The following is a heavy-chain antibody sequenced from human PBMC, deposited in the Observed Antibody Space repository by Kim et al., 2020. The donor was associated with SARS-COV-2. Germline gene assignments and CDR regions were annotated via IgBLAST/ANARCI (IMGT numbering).Heavy chain of an antibody. CDR3: ATGGIVVVPAATDAFDI. Sequence: FQGRVTMTEDTSTDTAYMELSSLRSEDTAVYYCATGGIVVVPAATDAFDIWGQGTMVTVSS. J-gene: IGHJ3*02. V-gene: IGHV1-24*01. D-gene: IGHD2-2*01.